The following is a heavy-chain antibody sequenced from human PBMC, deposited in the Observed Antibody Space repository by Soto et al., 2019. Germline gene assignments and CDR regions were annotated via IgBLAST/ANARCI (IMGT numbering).Heavy chain of an antibody. D-gene: IGHD3-16*01. V-gene: IGHV3-48*02. CDR1: GFTFSSYS. Sequence: PGGSLRLSCAASGFTFSSYSMNWVRQAPGKGLEWVSYISSSSSTIYYADSVKGRFTISRDNAKNSLYLQMNSLRDEDTAVYYCAREETSFRFYYYYGMDVWGQGTTVTVSS. J-gene: IGHJ6*02. CDR2: ISSSSSTI. CDR3: AREETSFRFYYYYGMDV.